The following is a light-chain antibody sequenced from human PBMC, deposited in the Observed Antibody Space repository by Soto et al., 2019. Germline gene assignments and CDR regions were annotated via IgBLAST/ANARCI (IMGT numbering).Light chain of an antibody. CDR1: QSISFW. V-gene: IGKV1-5*03. J-gene: IGKJ4*01. CDR2: RAS. CDR3: QQYHSYPLT. Sequence: DIQMTQSPSTLSASVGDTVTITCRASQSISFWSAWYQQKPGKAPNLLIYRASSLKSGVPSRFSGSGSGTEFTLTINSLQPDDFATYYCQQYHSYPLTFGGGTKVEIK.